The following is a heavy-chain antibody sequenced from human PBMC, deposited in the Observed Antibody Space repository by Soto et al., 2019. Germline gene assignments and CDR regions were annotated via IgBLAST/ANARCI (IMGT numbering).Heavy chain of an antibody. Sequence: GGSLRLSCAASGFTFITFSKYWMHWVRQAPGKGLAWVSRINNEGSSTSYADSVKGRFTISRDNAKNTLYLQMNSLRAEDTAVYYCARCSGGSCYSYAFDIWGRGTMVTVSS. CDR2: INNEGSST. V-gene: IGHV3-74*01. CDR3: ARCSGGSCYSYAFDI. CDR1: GFTFITFSKYW. D-gene: IGHD2-15*01. J-gene: IGHJ3*02.